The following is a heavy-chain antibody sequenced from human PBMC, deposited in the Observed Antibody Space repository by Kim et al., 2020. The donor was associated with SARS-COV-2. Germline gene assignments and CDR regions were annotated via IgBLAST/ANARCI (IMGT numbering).Heavy chain of an antibody. D-gene: IGHD3-3*01. Sequence: ASVKVSCKASGYTFTSYYMHWVRQAPGQGLEWMGIINPSGGSTSYAQKFQGRVTMTRDTSTSTVYMELSSLRSEDTAVYYCARGPSPYYDFWSGYYAWGQGTLVTVSS. CDR3: ARGPSPYYDFWSGYYA. CDR2: INPSGGST. CDR1: GYTFTSYY. V-gene: IGHV1-46*01. J-gene: IGHJ5*02.